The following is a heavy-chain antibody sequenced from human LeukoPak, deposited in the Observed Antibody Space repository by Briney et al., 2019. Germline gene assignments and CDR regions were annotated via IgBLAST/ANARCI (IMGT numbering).Heavy chain of an antibody. J-gene: IGHJ4*02. V-gene: IGHV3-30*02. CDR1: GFRFSSYG. D-gene: IGHD3-3*01. CDR3: SKDRGVFGVAYSLDY. CDR2: IRYDGINE. Sequence: TGGSLRLSRAASGFRFSSYGMHWVRQALGKGLDWVAYIRYDGINEYYADSVKGRFTISRDLSKNTLFLQMNSLRPEDTAVYYCSKDRGVFGVAYSLDYWGQGTLVTVSS.